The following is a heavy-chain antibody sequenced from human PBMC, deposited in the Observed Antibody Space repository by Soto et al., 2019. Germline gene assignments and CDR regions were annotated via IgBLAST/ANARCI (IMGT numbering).Heavy chain of an antibody. J-gene: IGHJ3*02. CDR1: GYTFTSYY. CDR2: INPSGGST. D-gene: IGHD5-18*01. V-gene: IGHV1-46*01. CDR3: ARRIQLGAFDI. Sequence: ASVKVSCKASGYTFTSYYMHWVRQAPGQGLEWMGIINPSGGSTSYAQKFQGRVTMTRDTSTSTVYMELSSLRSADTAVYYCARRIQLGAFDIWGQGTMVTVSS.